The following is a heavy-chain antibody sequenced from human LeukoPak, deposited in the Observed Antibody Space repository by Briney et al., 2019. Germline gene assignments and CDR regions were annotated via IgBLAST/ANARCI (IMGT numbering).Heavy chain of an antibody. Sequence: PGGSLRLSCAASGFTFSSYGMHWVRQAPGKGLEGVAFIRYDGSNKYYADSVKGRFTISRDNSKNTLYLQMNSLRAEDTAVYYCAKSGFYLYYFDYWGQGTLVTVSS. D-gene: IGHD3-3*01. CDR3: AKSGFYLYYFDY. J-gene: IGHJ4*02. CDR2: IRYDGSNK. V-gene: IGHV3-30*02. CDR1: GFTFSSYG.